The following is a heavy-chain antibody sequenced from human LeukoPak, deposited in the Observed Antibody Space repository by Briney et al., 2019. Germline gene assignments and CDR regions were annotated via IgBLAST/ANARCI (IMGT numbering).Heavy chain of an antibody. CDR3: ARDYAYGGNDY. CDR2: IKQDGSEK. V-gene: IGHV3-7*01. CDR1: GFTFSSYA. Sequence: GGSLRLSCAASGFTFSSYAMSWVRQAPGKGLEWVANIKQDGSEKYYVDSVKGRFTISRDNAKNSLYLQMNSLRAEDTAVYYCARDYAYGGNDYWGQGTLVTVSS. J-gene: IGHJ4*02. D-gene: IGHD4-23*01.